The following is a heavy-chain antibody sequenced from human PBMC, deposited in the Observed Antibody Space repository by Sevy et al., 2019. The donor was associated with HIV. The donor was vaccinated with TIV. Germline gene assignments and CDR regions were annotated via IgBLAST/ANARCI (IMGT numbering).Heavy chain of an antibody. CDR3: ARGTRSGFSGYDYDYFDY. CDR2: IYISGST. V-gene: IGHV4-61*02. Sequence: SETLSLTCTVSGGSMSSGSYYWSWIRQPAGKGLEWIGRIYISGSTNYNPSLRSRLTISVDTSKNQFSLKLSSVTAADTAVYYCARGTRSGFSGYDYDYFDYWGQGTLVTVSS. CDR1: GGSMSSGSYY. D-gene: IGHD5-12*01. J-gene: IGHJ4*02.